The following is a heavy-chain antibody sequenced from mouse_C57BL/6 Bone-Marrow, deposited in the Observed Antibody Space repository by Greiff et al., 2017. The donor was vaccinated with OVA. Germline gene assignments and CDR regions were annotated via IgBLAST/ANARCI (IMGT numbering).Heavy chain of an antibody. Sequence: EVKLMESGGDLVKPGGSLKLSCEASGFTFSGYAMSWVRQTPDKRLEWVATISSGGGYTYYQDSVKGLFTITIDNAKNTLYRQLSCLKSEDTAMYCCARHGDYGSFFDYWGQGTTLTVSS. CDR2: ISSGGGYT. CDR1: GFTFSGYA. J-gene: IGHJ2*01. V-gene: IGHV5-6*01. D-gene: IGHD1-1*01. CDR3: ARHGDYGSFFDY.